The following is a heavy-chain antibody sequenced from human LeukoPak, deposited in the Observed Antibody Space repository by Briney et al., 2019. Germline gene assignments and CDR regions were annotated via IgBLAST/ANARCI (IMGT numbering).Heavy chain of an antibody. V-gene: IGHV1-18*01. CDR3: ARDSPRKPTTVSDY. J-gene: IGHJ4*02. Sequence: ASVKVSCKASGYTFTSYGISWVRQAPGQGLEWKGWISAYNGNTNYAQKLQGRVTMTTDTSTSTAYMELRSLRSDDTAVYYCARDSPRKPTTVSDYWGQGTLVTVSS. D-gene: IGHD4-17*01. CDR1: GYTFTSYG. CDR2: ISAYNGNT.